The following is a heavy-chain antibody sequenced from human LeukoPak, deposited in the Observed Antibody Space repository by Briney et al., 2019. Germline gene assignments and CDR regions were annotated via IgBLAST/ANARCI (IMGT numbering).Heavy chain of an antibody. Sequence: AASVKVSCKASGYTFTGYYMHWVRQAPGQGLEWMGRINPNSGGTNYAQKFQGRVTMTRDTSISTAYMELSRLRSDDTAVYYCATLGYCSSTSCYGPFDYWGQGTLVTVSS. J-gene: IGHJ4*02. V-gene: IGHV1-2*06. CDR1: GYTFTGYY. CDR2: INPNSGGT. D-gene: IGHD2-2*01. CDR3: ATLGYCSSTSCYGPFDY.